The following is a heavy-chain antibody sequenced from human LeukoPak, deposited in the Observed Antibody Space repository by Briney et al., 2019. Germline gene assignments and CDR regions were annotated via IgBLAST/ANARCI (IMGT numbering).Heavy chain of an antibody. J-gene: IGHJ4*02. CDR1: GFTFSTYE. Sequence: KPGGSLRLSCAASGFTFSTYEMNWVRQAPGKGLEWVSSISSTSSHIYYEDSVKGRFTISRDNAKNSLYLQMNSLRAEDTAVYYCARAIVAVAGEIYDYWGQGTLVTVSS. V-gene: IGHV3-21*01. CDR2: ISSTSSHI. CDR3: ARAIVAVAGEIYDY. D-gene: IGHD6-19*01.